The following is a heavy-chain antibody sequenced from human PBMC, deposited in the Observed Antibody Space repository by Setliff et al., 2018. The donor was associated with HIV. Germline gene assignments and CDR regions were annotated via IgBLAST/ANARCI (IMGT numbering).Heavy chain of an antibody. CDR2: IIPFFGTT. Sequence: GASVKVSCKTSGDTFSSYSVSWVRQAPGQGLQWMGGIIPFFGTTNYAQKFQDRVRITTDEAAPAAPATTVYMELSSLRSDDTAVYYCARGRRSDYYDSDGHLYYYFDLWGRGTLVTVSS. J-gene: IGHJ2*01. V-gene: IGHV1-69*05. CDR3: ARGRRSDYYDSDGHLYYYFDL. CDR1: GDTFSSYS. D-gene: IGHD3-22*01.